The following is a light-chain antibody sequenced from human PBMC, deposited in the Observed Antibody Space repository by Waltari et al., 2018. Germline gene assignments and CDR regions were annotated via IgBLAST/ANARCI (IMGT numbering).Light chain of an antibody. J-gene: IGKJ4*01. V-gene: IGKV3-11*01. Sequence: DTVLEQSPGNLSLSPGQGATLSCRATRSISNHIAWYQHKPGQAPMPLIFDASNRAAGIPARFSGSGSGTDFTLTISGLGPEDFAVYYCQQRDSWPLTFGGGTKVDFK. CDR2: DAS. CDR1: RSISNH. CDR3: QQRDSWPLT.